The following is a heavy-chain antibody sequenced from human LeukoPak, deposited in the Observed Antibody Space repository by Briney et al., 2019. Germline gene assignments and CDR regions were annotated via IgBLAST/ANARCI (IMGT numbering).Heavy chain of an antibody. D-gene: IGHD1-1*01. CDR3: ARARRWNAAVEGWWFDP. J-gene: IGHJ5*02. CDR2: ISTSGTT. Sequence: PSETLSLTCTVSGGSISNYYWSWIRQPAGKGLEWIGRISTSGTTNYNPSLKSRGTMSVDTSKNQFSLKLSSVTAADTAVYYCARARRWNAAVEGWWFDPWGQGTLVTVSS. CDR1: GGSISNYY. V-gene: IGHV4-4*07.